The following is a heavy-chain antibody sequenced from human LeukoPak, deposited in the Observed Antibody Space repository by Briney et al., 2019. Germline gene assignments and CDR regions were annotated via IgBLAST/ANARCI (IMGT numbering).Heavy chain of an antibody. CDR1: GFTLISYN. CDR3: VRDHNYYFGY. CDR2: ITTSIDII. V-gene: IGHV3-48*02. Sequence: PGGSLRLSCAASGFTLISYNMNWVRHAPGKGLEWISYITTSIDIISYADSVKGRFTISRDNAKNSLYLQMDSLRDEDTAVYYGVRDHNYYFGYWGQGILVTVSA. J-gene: IGHJ4*02.